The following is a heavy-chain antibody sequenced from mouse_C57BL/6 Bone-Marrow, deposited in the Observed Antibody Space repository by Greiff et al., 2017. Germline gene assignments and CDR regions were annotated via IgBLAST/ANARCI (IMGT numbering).Heavy chain of an antibody. Sequence: EVQLMESEGGLVQPGSSMKLSCTASGFTFSDYYMAWVRQVPEKGLEWVANINYDGSSTYYLDSLKSRFIISRDNAKNILYLQMSSLKSEDTATYYCARIYYDYDGVWDYWGQGTSVTVSS. D-gene: IGHD2-4*01. CDR3: ARIYYDYDGVWDY. CDR1: GFTFSDYY. V-gene: IGHV5-16*01. J-gene: IGHJ4*01. CDR2: INYDGSST.